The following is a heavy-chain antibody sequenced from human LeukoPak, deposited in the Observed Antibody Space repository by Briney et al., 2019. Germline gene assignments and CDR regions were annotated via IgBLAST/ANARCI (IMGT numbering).Heavy chain of an antibody. CDR1: GGSISSHY. CDR3: ASSGSGYYGY. J-gene: IGHJ4*02. Sequence: SETLSLTCTVSGGSISSHYWSWIRQPPGKGLEWIGYIYYNGDTNHNPSLKSRVTISLDTSKNQFSLKLTSVTAADTAMYYCASSGSGYYGYWGQGNLVTVAS. D-gene: IGHD3-22*01. CDR2: IYYNGDT. V-gene: IGHV4-59*11.